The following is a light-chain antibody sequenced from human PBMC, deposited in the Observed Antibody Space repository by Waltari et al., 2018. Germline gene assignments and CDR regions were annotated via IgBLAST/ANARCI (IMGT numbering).Light chain of an antibody. CDR2: DVS. J-gene: IGLJ1*01. CDR3: SSYTSSSSDV. Sequence: QSALTQPASVSGSPGQSIPLSCTGTRRDVGGYNYVSWYQQHPGKAPNVMIYDVSNLPAGVANRFAGSKSGNTASLTSSGLQSEDESDYYCSSYTSSSSDVFGTGTKVTVL. CDR1: RRDVGGYNY. V-gene: IGLV2-14*01.